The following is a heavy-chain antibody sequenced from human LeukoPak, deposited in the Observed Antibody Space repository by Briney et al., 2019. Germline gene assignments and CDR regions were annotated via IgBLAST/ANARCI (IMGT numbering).Heavy chain of an antibody. CDR3: AREAGGIAAAGTSFDY. Sequence: GGSLRLSCVASGFSFSDYYMSWIRQAPGKGLEWVSYISSSGSTIYYADSVKGRFTISRDNAKNSLYLQMNSLRAEDTAVYYCAREAGGIAAAGTSFDYWGQGTLVTVSS. D-gene: IGHD6-13*01. J-gene: IGHJ4*02. CDR2: ISSSGSTI. V-gene: IGHV3-11*01. CDR1: GFSFSDYY.